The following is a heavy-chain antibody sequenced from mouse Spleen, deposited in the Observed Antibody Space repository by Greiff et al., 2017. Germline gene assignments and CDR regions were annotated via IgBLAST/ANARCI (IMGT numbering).Heavy chain of an antibody. V-gene: IGHV5-4*01. CDR3: ARDSDYYGSSYYFDY. J-gene: IGHJ2*01. Sequence: EVQLVESGGGLVKPGGSLKLSCAASGFTFSSYAMSWVRQTPEKRLEWVATISDGGSYTYYPDNVKGRFTISRDNAKNNLYLQMSHLKSEDTAMYYCARDSDYYGSSYYFDYWGQGTTLTVSS. D-gene: IGHD1-1*01. CDR2: ISDGGSYT. CDR1: GFTFSSYA.